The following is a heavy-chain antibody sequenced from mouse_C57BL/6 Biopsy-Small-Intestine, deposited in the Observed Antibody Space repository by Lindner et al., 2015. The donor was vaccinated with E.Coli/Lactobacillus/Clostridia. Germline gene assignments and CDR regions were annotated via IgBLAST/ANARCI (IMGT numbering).Heavy chain of an antibody. CDR2: INSGSSTI. J-gene: IGHJ2*01. V-gene: IGHV5-17*01. CDR3: ARPGPLYYGYFDY. Sequence: VQLQESGGGLVKPGGSRKLSCAASGFTFSDYGMHWVRQAPEKGLEWVAYINSGSSTIYYADTVKGRFTISRDNAKNTLFLQMTSLRSEDTAMSYCARPGPLYYGYFDYWGQGTTLTVSS. D-gene: IGHD2-1*01. CDR1: GFTFSDYG.